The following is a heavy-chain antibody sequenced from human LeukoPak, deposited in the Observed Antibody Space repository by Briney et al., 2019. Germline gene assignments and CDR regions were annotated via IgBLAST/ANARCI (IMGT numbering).Heavy chain of an antibody. V-gene: IGHV4-59*08. CDR2: IYYSGST. Sequence: SETLSLTCTVSGGSISSYYWSWVRQPPGKGLEWIGYIYYSGSTNYNPSLKSRVTISVDTSKNQFSLKLSSVTAADTAVYYCARLVAIAAALDAFDIWGQGTMVTVSS. CDR1: GGSISSYY. J-gene: IGHJ3*02. CDR3: ARLVAIAAALDAFDI. D-gene: IGHD6-13*01.